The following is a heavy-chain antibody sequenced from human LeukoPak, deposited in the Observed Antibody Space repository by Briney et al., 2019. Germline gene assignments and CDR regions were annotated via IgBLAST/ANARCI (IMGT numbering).Heavy chain of an antibody. CDR2: TVSEIDGGTT. J-gene: IGHJ6*02. V-gene: IGHV3-15*04. D-gene: IGHD1-7*01. CDR1: GFTFNYAW. CDR3: TTDEDWNYARKDV. Sequence: PGGSLRLSCAASGFTFNYAWMSWVRQVPGKGLEWVGQTVSEIDGGTTDYATPVKGRFTISRDDSKSTLYLQMNSLKIEDTAVYYCTTDEDWNYARKDVWGQGATVVVSS.